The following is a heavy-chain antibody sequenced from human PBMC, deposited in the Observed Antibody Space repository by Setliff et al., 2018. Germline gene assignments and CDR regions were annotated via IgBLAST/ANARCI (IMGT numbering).Heavy chain of an antibody. D-gene: IGHD2-8*01. V-gene: IGHV3-30*12. CDR1: GITLSSYG. Sequence: PGGSLRLSCAASGITLSSYGMDWVRQAPGKGLEWVAIVSYDGRNKYYADSVKGRFTISRDNSKNTLYLQMNSLRAEDTAIYYCAKDRVPDGKWDFDSSGPGILVTAPQ. CDR2: VSYDGRNK. CDR3: AKDRVPDGKWDFDS. J-gene: IGHJ4*02.